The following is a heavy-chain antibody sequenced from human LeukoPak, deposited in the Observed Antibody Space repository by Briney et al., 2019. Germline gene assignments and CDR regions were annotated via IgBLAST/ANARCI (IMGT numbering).Heavy chain of an antibody. CDR1: GFTFSSYS. CDR3: AKDDAWGRYKD. V-gene: IGHV3-21*04. D-gene: IGHD3-16*01. Sequence: GGSLRLSCAASGFTFSSYSINWVRQAPGKGLEWVSSISSSSSYIYYADSVKGRFTISRDNSKNTVSLQMNSLRGDDTAVYYCAKDDAWGRYKDWGQGTLVTVSS. CDR2: ISSSSSYI. J-gene: IGHJ1*01.